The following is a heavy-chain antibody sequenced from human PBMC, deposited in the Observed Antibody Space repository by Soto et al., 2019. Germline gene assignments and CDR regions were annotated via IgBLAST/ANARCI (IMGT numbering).Heavy chain of an antibody. V-gene: IGHV4-38-2*02. J-gene: IGHJ4*02. CDR2: IYPSVSS. CDR1: GFAISRGYY. D-gene: IGHD2-21*02. Sequence: PSETLSLTCSVSGFAISRGYYWSWFRQPPGKGLEWIGSIYPSVSSYHNPSLATRLGLSIDASKNQFTLNLTSVTAADTALYFCAREKVGTTFFDTWGQGIQVTVSS. CDR3: AREKVGTTFFDT.